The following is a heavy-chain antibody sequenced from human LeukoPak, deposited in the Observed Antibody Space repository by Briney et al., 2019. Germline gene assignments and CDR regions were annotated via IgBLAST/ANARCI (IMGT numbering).Heavy chain of an antibody. CDR3: AKDHSSSGWYYFDY. J-gene: IGHJ4*02. CDR2: ISYDGSNK. D-gene: IGHD6-19*01. Sequence: GRSLRLSCAASGFTFSSYGMHWVRQAPGKGLEWVAVISYDGSNKYYADSVKGRFTISRDNSKNTLYLQMNSLRAEDTAVYYCAKDHSSSGWYYFDYWGQGTLVTVSS. CDR1: GFTFSSYG. V-gene: IGHV3-30*18.